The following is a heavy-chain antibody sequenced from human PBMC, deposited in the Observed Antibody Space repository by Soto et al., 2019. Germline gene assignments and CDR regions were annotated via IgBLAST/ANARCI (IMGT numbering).Heavy chain of an antibody. D-gene: IGHD6-13*01. CDR3: ARVLGYSRFDY. CDR2: INAGNGNT. J-gene: IGHJ4*02. Sequence: ASVKVSCKASGYAFTSYAMHWVRQAPGQRLEWMGWINAGNGNTKYSQKFQGRVTITRDTSASTAYMELSSLRSEDTAVYYCARVLGYSRFDYWGQGTLVTVSS. CDR1: GYAFTSYA. V-gene: IGHV1-3*01.